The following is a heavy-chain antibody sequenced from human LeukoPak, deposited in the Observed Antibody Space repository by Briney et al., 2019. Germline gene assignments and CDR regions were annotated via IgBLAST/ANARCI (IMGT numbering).Heavy chain of an antibody. CDR2: IYHRGST. CDR3: ARAPYDILTGYFLFDS. V-gene: IGHV4-30-2*01. CDR1: GSAVSSDDHF. Sequence: PSQILSLTCAVSGSAVSSDDHFWSWIRQPPGRGLEWIGYIYHRGSTSYNPSLRSRVTVSLDKSRNQFSLNLYSVTAADTAVYYCARAPYDILTGYFLFDSWGXGT. J-gene: IGHJ4*02. D-gene: IGHD3-9*01.